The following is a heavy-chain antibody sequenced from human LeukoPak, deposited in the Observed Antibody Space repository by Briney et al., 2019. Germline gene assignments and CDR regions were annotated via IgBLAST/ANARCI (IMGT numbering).Heavy chain of an antibody. CDR2: IYHTGST. Sequence: SGTLSLTCTVSGGSISGYYWNWIRQPPGKGLEWIGYIYHTGSTNYNPSLKSRVTISVDTSKNQFSLKLSSVTAADTAVYYCARFYDSSGYYYEIFDYWGQGTLVTVPS. J-gene: IGHJ4*02. D-gene: IGHD3-22*01. V-gene: IGHV4-59*01. CDR1: GGSISGYY. CDR3: ARFYDSSGYYYEIFDY.